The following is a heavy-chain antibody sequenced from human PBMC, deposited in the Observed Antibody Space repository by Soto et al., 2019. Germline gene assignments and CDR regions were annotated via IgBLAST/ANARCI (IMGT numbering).Heavy chain of an antibody. V-gene: IGHV5-51*01. Sequence: PGESVKISCKTSGYTFSDYWIAWVLQMPGKGLECMGIIYPGDSDTRYSPSFPGQVTISADKSISIAYLQWSSLKSSDSAIYYCARAPPGRAGYNRFDFWGQGTMVTVSS. CDR2: IYPGDSDT. CDR3: ARAPPGRAGYNRFDF. D-gene: IGHD5-12*01. CDR1: GYTFSDYW. J-gene: IGHJ4*02.